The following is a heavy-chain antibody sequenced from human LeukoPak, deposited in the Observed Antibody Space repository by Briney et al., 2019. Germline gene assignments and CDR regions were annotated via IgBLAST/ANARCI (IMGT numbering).Heavy chain of an antibody. D-gene: IGHD4-17*01. CDR1: GFTFTSYA. CDR2: ISGSGGST. Sequence: GGSLRLSCAASGFTFTSYAMSWVRQAPGKGLEWVSAISGSGGSTYYADSVKGRFTISRDNSKNTLYLQMNSLRAEDTAVYYCAKGDYVNALGYFDYWGQGTLVTVSA. V-gene: IGHV3-23*01. CDR3: AKGDYVNALGYFDY. J-gene: IGHJ4*02.